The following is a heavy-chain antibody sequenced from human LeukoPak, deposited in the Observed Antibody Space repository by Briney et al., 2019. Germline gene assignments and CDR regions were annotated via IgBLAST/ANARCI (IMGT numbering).Heavy chain of an antibody. CDR2: ISGSGGST. D-gene: IGHD5-12*01. Sequence: PGGSLRLSCAASGFTFSSYDMNWVRQTPGKGLEWVSSISGSGGSTHYADSVKGRFTISRDNPKTTLYLQMNSLRAEDTAIYYCVKDRGTYHFDYWGQGTLVTVSS. V-gene: IGHV3-23*01. J-gene: IGHJ4*02. CDR3: VKDRGTYHFDY. CDR1: GFTFSSYD.